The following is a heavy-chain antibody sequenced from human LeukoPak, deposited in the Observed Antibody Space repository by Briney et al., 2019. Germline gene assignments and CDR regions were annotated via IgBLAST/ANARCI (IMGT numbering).Heavy chain of an antibody. J-gene: IGHJ2*01. CDR3: ARDGNPWNLDV. V-gene: IGHV4-39*02. Sequence: KPSETLSLTCTVSGGSISSSSYYWGWIRQPPGKGLEWIGSIYYSGSTYYNPSLKSRVTISVDTSKNQFSLKLSSVTAADTAVYYCARDGNPWNLDVWGRGTLVTVSS. CDR1: GGSISSSSYY. D-gene: IGHD1-14*01. CDR2: IYYSGST.